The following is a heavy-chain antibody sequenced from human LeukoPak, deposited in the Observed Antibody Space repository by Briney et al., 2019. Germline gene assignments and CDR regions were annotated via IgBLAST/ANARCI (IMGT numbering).Heavy chain of an antibody. CDR3: ASGGGYYYYYMDV. CDR1: GGSISSYY. CDR2: INHSGST. J-gene: IGHJ6*03. Sequence: SETLSLTCTVSGGSISSYYWSWIRQPPGKGLEWIGEINHSGSTNYNPSLKSRVTISVDTSKNQFSLKLSSVTAADTAVYYCASGGGYYYYYMDVWGKGTTVTVSS. V-gene: IGHV4-34*01.